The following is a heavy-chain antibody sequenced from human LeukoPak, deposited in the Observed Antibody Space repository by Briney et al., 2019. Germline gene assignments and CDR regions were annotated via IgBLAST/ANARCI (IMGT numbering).Heavy chain of an antibody. CDR3: ARVATLGHSDY. D-gene: IGHD5-12*01. CDR1: GYSITSDYY. V-gene: IGHV4-38-2*02. CDR2: IYHTGRT. J-gene: IGHJ4*02. Sequence: PSETLSLTCTVSGYSITSDYYWGWIRQPPGKGLEWIGTIYHTGRTDYNPSLKSRATVSVDRSKNQFSLKLTSVTSADTAVYYCARVATLGHSDYWGQGTLVTVSS.